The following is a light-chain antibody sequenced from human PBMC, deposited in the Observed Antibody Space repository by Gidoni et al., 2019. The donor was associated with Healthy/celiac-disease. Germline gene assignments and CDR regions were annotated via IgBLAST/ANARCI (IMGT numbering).Light chain of an antibody. J-gene: IGLJ2*01. Sequence: QAVATQEPSLTVSPGGTVTLTCGSSTGAVTSGHYPYWFQQKPGQAPRTLNYDTSNKNSWTPARFSGSLLGGKAALTLSGAQPEDEAEYYCLLSYSGARVFGGGTKLTVL. V-gene: IGLV7-46*01. CDR2: DTS. CDR3: LLSYSGARV. CDR1: TGAVTSGHY.